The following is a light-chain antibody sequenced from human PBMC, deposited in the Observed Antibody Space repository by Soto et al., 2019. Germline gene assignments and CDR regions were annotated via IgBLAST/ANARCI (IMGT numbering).Light chain of an antibody. CDR1: QSVSRY. V-gene: IGKV3-11*01. CDR2: DAS. Sequence: EIVLTQSPATLSLSPGERATLSCRAGQSVSRYLAWYQQKPGQAPRLLIYDASNRATGIPARFSGSGSGTDFTLTISCLEPEDFAVYYCQQRTNWPVTFGLGPQVEIK. CDR3: QQRTNWPVT. J-gene: IGKJ4*01.